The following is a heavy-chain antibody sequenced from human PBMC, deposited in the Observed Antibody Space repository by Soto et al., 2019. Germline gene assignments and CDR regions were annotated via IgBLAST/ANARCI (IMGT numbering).Heavy chain of an antibody. Sequence: ASVKVSCKASGYSFRSYGINWVRQAPGQGLEWIGWVSGYNYNTKYAQKLQGRITVTTDTSTNTAYMELSSLRSEDTAVYYCVRRHVSATGIDWFDPWGQGTLVTVSS. CDR1: GYSFRSYG. CDR3: VRRHVSATGIDWFDP. J-gene: IGHJ5*02. D-gene: IGHD6-13*01. CDR2: VSGYNYNT. V-gene: IGHV1-18*01.